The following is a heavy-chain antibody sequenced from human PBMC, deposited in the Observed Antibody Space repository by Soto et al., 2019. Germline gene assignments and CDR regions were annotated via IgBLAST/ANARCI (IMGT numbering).Heavy chain of an antibody. CDR2: IWYDGSNK. Sequence: GGSLRLSCAASGFTFSSYGMHWVRQAPGKGLEWVAVIWYDGSNKYYADSVKGRFTISRDNSKNTLYLQMNSLRAEDTAVYYCARDHTVVVPAASGSGSYLDGWGQGTLVTVSS. CDR1: GFTFSSYG. D-gene: IGHD2-2*01. J-gene: IGHJ4*02. V-gene: IGHV3-33*01. CDR3: ARDHTVVVPAASGSGSYLDG.